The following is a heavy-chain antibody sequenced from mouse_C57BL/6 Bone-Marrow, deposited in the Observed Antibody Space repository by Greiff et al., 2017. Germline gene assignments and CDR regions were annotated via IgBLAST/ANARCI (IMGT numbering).Heavy chain of an antibody. CDR3: ARSLPFGV. V-gene: IGHV1-81*01. D-gene: IGHD2-10*01. CDR1: GYTFTSYG. CDR2: IDPCSGNT. J-gene: IGHJ1*03. Sequence: QVQLQQSGAELARPGASVKLSCKASGYTFTSYGISWVKQRTGQGLEWIGEIDPCSGNTYYNVKFKGKATLTVAKSSSTAYMELRSLTSEDSAVYFCARSLPFGVWGTGTAVTVSS.